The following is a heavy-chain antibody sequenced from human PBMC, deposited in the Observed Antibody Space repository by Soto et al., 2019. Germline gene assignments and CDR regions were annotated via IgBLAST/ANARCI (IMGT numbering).Heavy chain of an antibody. CDR2: ISTSSSYT. CDR3: GRDPSAWAQGFDY. D-gene: IGHD6-19*01. CDR1: GFTFSDYY. J-gene: IGHJ4*02. V-gene: IGHV3-11*05. Sequence: GSLRLSCAASGFTFSDYYMSWIRQAPGKGLEWVSYISTSSSYTNYADSVKGRFTISRDNAKNSLYLQMSSLRAEDTAVYYCGRDPSAWAQGFDYWGKGTLVPVAS.